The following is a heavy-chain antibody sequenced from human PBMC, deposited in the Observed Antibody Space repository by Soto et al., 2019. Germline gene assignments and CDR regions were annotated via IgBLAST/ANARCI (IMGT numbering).Heavy chain of an antibody. D-gene: IGHD6-19*01. V-gene: IGHV3-23*01. J-gene: IGHJ4*02. Sequence: GGSLRLSCAASGFTFSSYAMSWVRQAPGKGLEWVSAISGSGGSTYYADSVKGRFTISRDNSKNTLYLQMNSLRAEDTAVYYCAKTRAGWVIVAGFYFDYWGQGTLVTVSS. CDR3: AKTRAGWVIVAGFYFDY. CDR1: GFTFSSYA. CDR2: ISGSGGST.